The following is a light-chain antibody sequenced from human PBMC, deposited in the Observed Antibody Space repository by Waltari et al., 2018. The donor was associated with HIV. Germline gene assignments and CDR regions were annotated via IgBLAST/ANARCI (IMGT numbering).Light chain of an antibody. CDR1: DSDFGYNDF. CDR2: EGD. Sequence: SVVTQPASVSGFPGQSITISCTGTDSDFGYNDFVSWYQQHPDKVPKLILFEGDSRASGIPDRFAGSKSGSTASLTISDLRTEDEANYYCASFTEDFTVVFGGGTKVTVL. CDR3: ASFTEDFTVV. V-gene: IGLV2-14*03. J-gene: IGLJ2*01.